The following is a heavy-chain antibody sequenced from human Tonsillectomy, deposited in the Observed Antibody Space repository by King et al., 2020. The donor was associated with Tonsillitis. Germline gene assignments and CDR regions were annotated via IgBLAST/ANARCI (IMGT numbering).Heavy chain of an antibody. D-gene: IGHD1-26*01. J-gene: IGHJ6*02. V-gene: IGHV3-48*02. Sequence: VQLVESGGGLVQPGGSLRLSCAASGFTFNIYSMNWVRQAPGKGLEWVSYISRSSSARHFADSVKGRFTISRDNAKNSLYLQMNSLRDEDTAVYYCARVRGELPNYYYGMDVWGQGTTVTVSS. CDR3: ARVRGELPNYYYGMDV. CDR2: ISRSSSAR. CDR1: GFTFNIYS.